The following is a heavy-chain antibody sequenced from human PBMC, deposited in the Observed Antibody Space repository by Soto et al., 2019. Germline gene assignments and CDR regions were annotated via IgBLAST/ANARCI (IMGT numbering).Heavy chain of an antibody. CDR2: IYYSGST. CDR1: GGSISSYY. CDR3: ARQKQPLDWFNP. J-gene: IGHJ5*02. V-gene: IGHV4-59*01. D-gene: IGHD6-13*01. Sequence: NPSETLSLTCTVSGGSISSYYWSWIRQPPGKGLEWIGYIYYSGSTNYNPSLKSRVTISVDTSKNQFSLKLSSVTAADTAVYCCARQKQPLDWFNPWGQGTLVTVSS.